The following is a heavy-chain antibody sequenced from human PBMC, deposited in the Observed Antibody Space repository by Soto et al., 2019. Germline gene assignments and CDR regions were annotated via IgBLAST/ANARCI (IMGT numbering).Heavy chain of an antibody. J-gene: IGHJ4*02. CDR3: ARDLEQWLTSHYFDY. V-gene: IGHV1-46*03. D-gene: IGHD6-19*01. CDR1: GGGISSYA. Sequence: ASVNVSCQASGGGISSYAISWVRQAPGQGLEWMGIINPSGGSTSYAQKFQGRVTMTRDTSTSTVYMELSSLRSEDTAVYYCARDLEQWLTSHYFDYWGQGTLVTVSS. CDR2: INPSGGST.